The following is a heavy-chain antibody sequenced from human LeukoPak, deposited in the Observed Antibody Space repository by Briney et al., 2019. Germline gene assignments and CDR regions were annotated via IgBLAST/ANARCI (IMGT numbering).Heavy chain of an antibody. D-gene: IGHD4-23*01. V-gene: IGHV4-30-4*08. CDR3: ARASTVVTWFDP. J-gene: IGHJ5*02. CDR2: IYYSGST. CDR1: GGSISSGDYY. Sequence: SQTLSLTXTVSGGSISSGDYYWSWIRQPPGKGLDWIGYIYYSGSTYYNPSLKSRVTISVDTSKNQFSLKLSSVTAADTAVYYCARASTVVTWFDPWGQGTLVTVSS.